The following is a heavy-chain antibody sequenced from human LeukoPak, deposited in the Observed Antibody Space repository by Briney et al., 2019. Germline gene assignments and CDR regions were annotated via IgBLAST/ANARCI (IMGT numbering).Heavy chain of an antibody. D-gene: IGHD5-18*01. CDR2: INPNSGGT. V-gene: IGHV1-2*02. Sequence: GASVKVSCKASGYTFTDYYIHWVRQAPGQGLEWMGWINPNSGGTNYAQKFQGRVTMTRATSICTASMELSRLRADDTAVYYCAREEERGQLWFESSFDYWGQGTLVTVSS. CDR1: GYTFTDYY. J-gene: IGHJ4*02. CDR3: AREEERGQLWFESSFDY.